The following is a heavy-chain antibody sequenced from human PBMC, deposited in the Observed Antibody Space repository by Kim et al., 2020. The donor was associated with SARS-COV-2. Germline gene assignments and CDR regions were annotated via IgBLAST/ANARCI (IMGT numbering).Heavy chain of an antibody. CDR2: ISWDGTRT. CDR1: GFTFSTSP. CDR3: AKGVINSVFDY. D-gene: IGHD2-8*01. Sequence: GGSLRLSCVASGFTFSTSPMGWVRQAPGKGLEWVSRISWDGTRTYYADSVKGRVTMSSDKSKNMLYLHMNSLRVEDTAVYYCAKGVINSVFDYWGQGTQVTVSS. J-gene: IGHJ4*02. V-gene: IGHV3-23*01.